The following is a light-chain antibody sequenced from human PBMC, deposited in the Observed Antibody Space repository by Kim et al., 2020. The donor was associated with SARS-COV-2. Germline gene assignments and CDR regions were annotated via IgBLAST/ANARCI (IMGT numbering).Light chain of an antibody. J-gene: IGKJ4*01. CDR3: QQFNDYPLT. V-gene: IGKV1D-13*01. CDR1: QGINNA. Sequence: ASVGDRVTITCRASQGINNALAWYQQKPGKAPKLLSYDASSLEIGVPSRFSGSGSGTDFTLTIRTLQPDDFATYYCQQFNDYPLTFGGGTKVDIK. CDR2: DAS.